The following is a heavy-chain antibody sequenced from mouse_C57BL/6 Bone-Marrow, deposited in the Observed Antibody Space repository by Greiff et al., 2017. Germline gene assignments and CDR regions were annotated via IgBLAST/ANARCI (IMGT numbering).Heavy chain of an antibody. CDR2: IWRGGST. D-gene: IGHD1-1*01. CDR1: GFSLTSYG. CDR3: ARCSYYYGSSYHHDLDY. J-gene: IGHJ2*01. Sequence: VQLQESGPGLVQPSQSLSITCTVSGFSLTSYGVHWVRQSPGKGLEWLGVIWRGGSTDYNAAFISRLSISKDNSKGQVFFKMNSLQADDTAIYYCARCSYYYGSSYHHDLDYWGQGTTLTVSS. V-gene: IGHV2-2*01.